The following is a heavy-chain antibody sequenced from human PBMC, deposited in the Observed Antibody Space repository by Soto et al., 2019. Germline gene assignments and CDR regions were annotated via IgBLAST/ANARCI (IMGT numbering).Heavy chain of an antibody. Sequence: EVQLVESGGGLVKPGGSLRLSCAASGFTFSNAWMNWVRQAPGKGLEWVGRIKSKTDGGTTDYAAPVKGRFTISRDDSKHTLYVQITRLKPADTAVYYCTTGVGVTNWDLFDYWGQGTLVTVSS. CDR2: IKSKTDGGTT. V-gene: IGHV3-15*07. CDR3: TTGVGVTNWDLFDY. D-gene: IGHD1-26*01. J-gene: IGHJ4*02. CDR1: GFTFSNAW.